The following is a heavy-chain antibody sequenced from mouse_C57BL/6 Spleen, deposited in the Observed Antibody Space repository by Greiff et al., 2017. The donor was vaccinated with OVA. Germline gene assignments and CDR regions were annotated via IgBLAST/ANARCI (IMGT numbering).Heavy chain of an antibody. V-gene: IGHV1-80*01. J-gene: IGHJ2*01. D-gene: IGHD1-1*01. CDR1: GYAFSSYW. CDR2: IYPGDGDT. Sequence: VQLQPSGAELVKPGASVKISCKASGYAFSSYWMNWVKQRPGKGLEWIGQIYPGDGDTNYNGKFKGKATLTADKSSSTAYMQLSSLTSEDSAVYFCAREVLRSLFDYWGQGTTLTVSS. CDR3: AREVLRSLFDY.